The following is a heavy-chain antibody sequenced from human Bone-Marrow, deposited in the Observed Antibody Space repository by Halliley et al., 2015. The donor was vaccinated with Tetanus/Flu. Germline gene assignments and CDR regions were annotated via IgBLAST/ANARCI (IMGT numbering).Heavy chain of an antibody. V-gene: IGHV3-48*02. D-gene: IGHD6-13*01. CDR3: ACSWGPRVY. J-gene: IGHJ4*02. CDR2: ISPASTTL. Sequence: PGKGPEWIAYISPASTTLYYADSVKGRFTISRDNARKSLYLQMNSLRDEDTAVYYCACSWGPRVYWGQGTLVTVSS.